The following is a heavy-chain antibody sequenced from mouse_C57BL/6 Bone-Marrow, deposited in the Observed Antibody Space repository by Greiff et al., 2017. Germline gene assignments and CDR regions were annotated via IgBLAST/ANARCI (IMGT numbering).Heavy chain of an antibody. CDR1: GFNIKDYY. Sequence: VQLQQSGAELVKPGASVKLSCTASGFNIKDYYMHWVKQRTEQGLEWIGRIDPEDGDTKYAPKFPGKATITADTSSNTAYLQLSSLTSEDTAVYYCARGNSKGYFDVWGTGTTVTVAS. CDR2: IDPEDGDT. CDR3: ARGNSKGYFDV. D-gene: IGHD2-5*01. J-gene: IGHJ1*03. V-gene: IGHV14-2*01.